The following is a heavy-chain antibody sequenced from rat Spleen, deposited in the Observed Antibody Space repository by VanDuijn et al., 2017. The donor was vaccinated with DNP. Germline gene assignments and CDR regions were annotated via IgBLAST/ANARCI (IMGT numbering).Heavy chain of an antibody. D-gene: IGHD1-6*01. Sequence: EVQLVESGGGLVQPGRSLKLSCAASGFTFSFYGMAWVRQAPKKGLEWVAYISYFGDNTYSGDSVKGRFTISRDNAKSTLYLQMDSLRSEDTAIYFCARASILRLFDYWGQGVTVTVSS. V-gene: IGHV5-7*01. CDR2: ISYFGDNT. CDR3: ARASILRLFDY. J-gene: IGHJ2*01. CDR1: GFTFSFYG.